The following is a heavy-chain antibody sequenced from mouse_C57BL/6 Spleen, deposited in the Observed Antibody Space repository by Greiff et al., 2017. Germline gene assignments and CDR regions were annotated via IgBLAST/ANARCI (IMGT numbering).Heavy chain of an antibody. Sequence: VQLQESGAELVKPGASVKISCKASGYAFSSYWMNWVKQRPGKGLEWIGQIYPGDGDTNYNGKFKGKATLTADKSSSTAYMQLSSLTSEDSAVYFYARRSSGFYYFDYWGQGTTLTVSS. J-gene: IGHJ2*01. CDR1: GYAFSSYW. CDR2: IYPGDGDT. CDR3: ARRSSGFYYFDY. D-gene: IGHD6-1*01. V-gene: IGHV1-80*01.